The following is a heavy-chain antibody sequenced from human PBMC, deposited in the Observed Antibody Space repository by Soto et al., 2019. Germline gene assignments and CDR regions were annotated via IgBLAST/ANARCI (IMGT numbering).Heavy chain of an antibody. D-gene: IGHD2-8*02. V-gene: IGHV4-31*11. J-gene: IGHJ4*02. Sequence: SETLSLTCAVSGASISSGYSYWSWIRQRPGNGLDGIGYIFHTGITYYNPSLKIRVTISLDSSKNQCSLNLTSSTSCDTAVYVCAGEPSCTSAHCFIQFDSWCQGSLVTVSS. CDR3: AGEPSCTSAHCFIQFDS. CDR1: GASISSGYSY. CDR2: IFHTGIT.